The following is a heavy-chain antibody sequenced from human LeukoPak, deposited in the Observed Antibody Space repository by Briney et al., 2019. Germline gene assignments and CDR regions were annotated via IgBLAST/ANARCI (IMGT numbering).Heavy chain of an antibody. CDR2: IYYSGST. CDR1: GGSVSSGSYY. D-gene: IGHD6-13*01. V-gene: IGHV4-61*01. CDR3: ALGVSSSRYLEYFQH. J-gene: IGHJ1*01. Sequence: SETLSLTCTVSGGSVSSGSYYWSWIRQPPGKGLEWIGYIYYSGSTNYNPSLKSRVTISVDTSKNQFSLKLSSVTAADTAVYYCALGVSSSRYLEYFQHWGQGTLVTVSS.